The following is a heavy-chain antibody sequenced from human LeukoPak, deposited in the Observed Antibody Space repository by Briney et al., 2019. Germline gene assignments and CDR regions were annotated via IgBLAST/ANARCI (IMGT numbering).Heavy chain of an antibody. D-gene: IGHD5-18*01. Sequence: SETQSLTCTVSGGSISSGGYYWSWIRQPPRKGLEWIGYIYYSGITNYNPSLKSRVTISVDTSKNQFSLKLSSVTAADTAVYYCARGGRYTAMAHPLDYWGQGTLVTVSS. J-gene: IGHJ4*02. CDR1: GGSISSGGYY. CDR2: IYYSGIT. V-gene: IGHV4-61*08. CDR3: ARGGRYTAMAHPLDY.